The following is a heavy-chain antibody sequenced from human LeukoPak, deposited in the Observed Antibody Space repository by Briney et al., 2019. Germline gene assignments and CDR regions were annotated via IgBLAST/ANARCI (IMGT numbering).Heavy chain of an antibody. J-gene: IGHJ6*02. Sequence: GGSLRLSCAASGFTVSSNYMSWVRQAPGKGLEWVSVIYSGGSTYYADSVKGRFTISRDNSKNTLYLQMNSLRAEDTAVYYCAKDRVEGHGYFYGMDVWGQGTTVTVSS. CDR3: AKDRVEGHGYFYGMDV. CDR1: GFTVSSNY. V-gene: IGHV3-53*05. CDR2: IYSGGST. D-gene: IGHD2-8*01.